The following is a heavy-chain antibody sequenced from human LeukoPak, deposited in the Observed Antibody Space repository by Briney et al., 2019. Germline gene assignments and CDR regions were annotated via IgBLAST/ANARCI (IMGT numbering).Heavy chain of an antibody. J-gene: IGHJ4*02. CDR1: GGSISSYY. CDR3: ARDSYSTSCYDY. D-gene: IGHD2-2*01. V-gene: IGHV4-4*07. Sequence: SETLSLXCTVSGGSISSYYWSWIRQPAGKGLEWIGRIYSSGSTNYNPSLKSRVTLSVDTSKNEFSLKLSSVTAADTAVYYCARDSYSTSCYDYWGQGILVTVSS. CDR2: IYSSGST.